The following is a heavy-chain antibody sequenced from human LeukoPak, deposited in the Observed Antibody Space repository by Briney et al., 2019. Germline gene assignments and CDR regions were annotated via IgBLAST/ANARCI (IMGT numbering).Heavy chain of an antibody. J-gene: IGHJ6*02. Sequence: ASVKVSCKASGGTFSSYAISWVRQAPGQGLEWMGGTIPIFGTANYAQKFQGRVTITADESTSTAYMELSSLRSEDTAVYYCARAGFGVVIKGGPGYYYGMDVWGQGTTVTVSS. V-gene: IGHV1-69*13. CDR3: ARAGFGVVIKGGPGYYYGMDV. CDR1: GGTFSSYA. D-gene: IGHD3-3*01. CDR2: TIPIFGTA.